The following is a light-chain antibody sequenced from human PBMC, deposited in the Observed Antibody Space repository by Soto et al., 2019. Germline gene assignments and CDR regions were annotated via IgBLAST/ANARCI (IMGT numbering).Light chain of an antibody. Sequence: IVITQSRATLSVSPGARATLSCRASQSVSSNLAWYQQKPGQAPRLLIYGASTRATGIPARFSGSGSGTEFTLTISSLQSEDFAVYYCQQYNNWPRWTHDQGTKVDIK. CDR3: QQYNNWPRWT. CDR2: GAS. V-gene: IGKV3-15*01. J-gene: IGKJ1*01. CDR1: QSVSSN.